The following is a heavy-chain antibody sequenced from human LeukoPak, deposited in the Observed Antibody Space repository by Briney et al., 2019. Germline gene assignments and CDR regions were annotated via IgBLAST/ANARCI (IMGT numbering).Heavy chain of an antibody. CDR1: GGSISSGGYY. Sequence: SETLSLTCAVSGGSISSGGYYWSWIRQHPGKGLEWIGYIYYSGSTYYNPSLKSRVTISVDTSKNQFSLKLSSVTAADTAVYYCARAAVRFLDFDYWGQGTLVTVSS. D-gene: IGHD3-3*01. CDR3: ARAAVRFLDFDY. J-gene: IGHJ4*02. CDR2: IYYSGST. V-gene: IGHV4-31*11.